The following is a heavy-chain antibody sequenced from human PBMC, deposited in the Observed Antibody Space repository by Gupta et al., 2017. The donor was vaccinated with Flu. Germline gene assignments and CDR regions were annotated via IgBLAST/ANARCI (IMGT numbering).Heavy chain of an antibody. D-gene: IGHD4-17*01. J-gene: IGHJ4*02. CDR2: IVVGSGNT. Sequence: QMQLVQSGPEVKKPGTSVKVSCKASGFTFTSSAMQWVRQARGQRLEWIGWIVVGSGNTNYAQKFQERVTITRDMSTSTAYMELSSLRSEDTAVYYCXAXQGYFGXYGDYLRSPPLVYWGQGTLVTVSS. CDR1: GFTFTSSA. V-gene: IGHV1-58*02. CDR3: XAXQGYFGXYGDYLRSPPLVY.